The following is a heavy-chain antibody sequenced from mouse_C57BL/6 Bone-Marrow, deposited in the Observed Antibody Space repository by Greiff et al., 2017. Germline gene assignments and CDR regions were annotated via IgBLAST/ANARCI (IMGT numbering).Heavy chain of an antibody. J-gene: IGHJ2*01. CDR1: GFSFNTYA. CDR2: IRSKSNNYAT. CDR3: VSSGNYFDY. Sequence: GGGLVQPKGSLKLSCAASGFSFNTYAMNWVRQAPGKGLEWVARIRSKSNNYATYYADSVKDRFTISRDDSESMLYLQMNNLKTEDTAMYYCVSSGNYFDYWGQGTTLTVSA. V-gene: IGHV10-1*01.